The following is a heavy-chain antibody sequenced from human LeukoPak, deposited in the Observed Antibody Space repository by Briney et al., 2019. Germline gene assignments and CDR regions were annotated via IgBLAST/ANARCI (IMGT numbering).Heavy chain of an antibody. J-gene: IGHJ4*02. D-gene: IGHD2-15*01. V-gene: IGHV4-30-4*01. CDR2: IYYSGSP. CDR1: GGSISSDDW. Sequence: SETLSLTCAVSGGSISSDDWWSWIRQPPGKGLEWIGYIYYSGSPYYNPSLKSRVSISVDTSKNQFSLKLSSVTAADTAVYYCARDHDREGYCFDYWGQGTLVTVSS. CDR3: ARDHDREGYCFDY.